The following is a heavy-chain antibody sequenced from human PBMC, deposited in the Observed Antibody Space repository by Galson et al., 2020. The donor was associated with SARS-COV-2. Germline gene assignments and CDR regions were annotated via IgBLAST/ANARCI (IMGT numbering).Heavy chain of an antibody. J-gene: IGHJ4*02. CDR1: GGSISPYY. V-gene: IGHV4-59*08. CDR2: IYYTGST. CDR3: ARHRAYYIGAPFDY. D-gene: IGHD3-10*01. Sequence: ETSETLSLTCSVSGGSISPYYWSWIRQPPGKGLEWIGYIYYTGSTNYNPSLKSRVTISVDTSKNQFSLNLSSVTAADTAVYYCARHRAYYIGAPFDYWGQGTLVTVSS.